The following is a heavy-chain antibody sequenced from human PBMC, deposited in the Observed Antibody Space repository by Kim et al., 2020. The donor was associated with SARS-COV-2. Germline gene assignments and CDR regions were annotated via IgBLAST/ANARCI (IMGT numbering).Heavy chain of an antibody. V-gene: IGHV4-59*09. Sequence: NPSLKSRVTISVDTSKNQFSLKLSSVTAADTAVYYCARGLTAYHFYGMDVWGQGTTVTVSS. J-gene: IGHJ6*02. CDR3: ARGLTAYHFYGMDV. D-gene: IGHD3-9*01.